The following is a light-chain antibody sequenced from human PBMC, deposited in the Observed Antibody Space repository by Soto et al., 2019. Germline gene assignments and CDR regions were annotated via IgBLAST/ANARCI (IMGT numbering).Light chain of an antibody. Sequence: LTQSPSFLSASVGDRVTITCRASQGISSFLAWYQQKPGKAPKLLIYGASTLQSGVPSRFSGSASGTEFTLTISSLQPEDFATYYCQQLNTYPRTFGPGTKVDIK. CDR3: QQLNTYPRT. V-gene: IGKV1-9*01. J-gene: IGKJ3*01. CDR2: GAS. CDR1: QGISSF.